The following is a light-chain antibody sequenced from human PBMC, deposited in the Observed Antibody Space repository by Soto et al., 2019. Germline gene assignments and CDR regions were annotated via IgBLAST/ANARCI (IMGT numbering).Light chain of an antibody. Sequence: AIPVTQSPSSLSASVGDRVTITCRASQAIRGALAWYQQKPGKPPKLLIYDVSSLESGVPSRFSGSGSGTEFPLTISSLQPEDFGTYYCQQFLSYPITFGHGTRLEIK. J-gene: IGKJ5*01. CDR3: QQFLSYPIT. CDR1: QAIRGA. CDR2: DVS. V-gene: IGKV1-13*02.